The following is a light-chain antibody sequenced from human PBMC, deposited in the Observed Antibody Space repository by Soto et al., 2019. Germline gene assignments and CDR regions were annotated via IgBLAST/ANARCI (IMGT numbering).Light chain of an antibody. CDR1: QSVNSK. V-gene: IGKV3-15*01. J-gene: IGKJ1*01. CDR2: GAY. CDR3: QHYDNWPPWT. Sequence: EIVMTQSPATLSVSPGERATLSCRASQSVNSKLAWYQQKPGQAPRLLIYGAYLRATGIPDRFSGGGSGTEFTLTINSLQSEDFAVYYCQHYDNWPPWTFGQGIKVEIK.